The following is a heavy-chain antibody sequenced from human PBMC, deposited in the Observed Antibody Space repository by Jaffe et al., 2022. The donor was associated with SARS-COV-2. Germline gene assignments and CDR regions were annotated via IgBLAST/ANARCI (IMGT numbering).Heavy chain of an antibody. CDR1: GFTVSSNY. Sequence: EVQLVESGGGLVQPGGSLRLSCAASGFTVSSNYMSWVRQAPGKGLEWVSVIYSGGSTYYSDSVKGRFTISRDNSKNTLYLQMNSLRAEDTAVYYCARDRWGAAASFDYWGQGTLVTVSS. CDR2: IYSGGST. V-gene: IGHV3-66*02. CDR3: ARDRWGAAASFDY. D-gene: IGHD6-13*01. J-gene: IGHJ4*02.